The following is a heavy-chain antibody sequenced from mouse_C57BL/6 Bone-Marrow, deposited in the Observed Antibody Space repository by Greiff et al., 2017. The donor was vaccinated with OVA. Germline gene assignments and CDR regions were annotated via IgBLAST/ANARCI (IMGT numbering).Heavy chain of an antibody. CDR2: IDPSDSYT. V-gene: IGHV1-50*01. CDR1: GYTFTSYW. CDR3: ARGDYSNYAMDY. D-gene: IGHD1-1*01. Sequence: QVHVKQSGAELVKPGASVKLSCKASGYTFTSYWMQWVKQRPGQGLEWIGEIDPSDSYTNYNQKFKGKATLTVDTSSSTAYMQLSSLTSEDSAVYYCARGDYSNYAMDYWGQGTSVTVSS. J-gene: IGHJ4*01.